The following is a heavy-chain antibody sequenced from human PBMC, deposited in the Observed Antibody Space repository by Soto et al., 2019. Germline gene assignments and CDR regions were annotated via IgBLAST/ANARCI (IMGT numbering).Heavy chain of an antibody. D-gene: IGHD2-21*01. CDR2: TYYSGRT. J-gene: IGHJ4*02. CDR3: ARDVVGLTHFDY. CDR1: GGSISSCY. V-gene: IGHV4-59*01. Sequence: PSETLSLTCTVSGGSISSCYWSWIRQPLGKGLEWIGYTYYSGRTNYNPSLKSRATISLDTSRNQISLNLNSVTAADTAIYYCARDVVGLTHFDYWGQGILVTVSS.